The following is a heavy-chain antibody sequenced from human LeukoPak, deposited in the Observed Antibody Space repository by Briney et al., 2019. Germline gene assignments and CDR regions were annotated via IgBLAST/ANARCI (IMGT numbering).Heavy chain of an antibody. D-gene: IGHD1-26*01. J-gene: IGHJ6*03. V-gene: IGHV3-23*01. CDR3: TKSPGQGIVGSSPAYNYYMDV. Sequence: GGSLRLSCAASRFTFSSYAMSWVSQAPGKGLVWVSSISGSGGPTYYADSVGGRFTIYKDNSKNTLYLQMNSLRAEDTAVYYCTKSPGQGIVGSSPAYNYYMDVWGKGTTVTVSS. CDR2: ISGSGGPT. CDR1: RFTFSSYA.